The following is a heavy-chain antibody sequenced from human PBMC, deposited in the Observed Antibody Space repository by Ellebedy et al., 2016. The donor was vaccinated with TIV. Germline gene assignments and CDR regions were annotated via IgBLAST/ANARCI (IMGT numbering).Heavy chain of an antibody. CDR3: TTGQDSGSFQTGVFHY. CDR1: GFTFSTYA. V-gene: IGHV3-23*01. D-gene: IGHD1-26*01. J-gene: IGHJ4*02. CDR2: ISSNSDST. Sequence: GGSLRLSXAASGFTFSTYALSWVRQAPGKGLEWVSSISSNSDSTYYADSVKGRFTVSRDNSMNTLYLDMKSLRADDTAVYFCTTGQDSGSFQTGVFHYWGQGTLVTVSS.